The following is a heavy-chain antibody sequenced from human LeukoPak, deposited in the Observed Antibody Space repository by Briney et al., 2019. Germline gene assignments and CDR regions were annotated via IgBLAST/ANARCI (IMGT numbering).Heavy chain of an antibody. V-gene: IGHV1-18*01. J-gene: IGHJ4*02. CDR2: ISTSTGDT. Sequence: ASVKVSCKTSGYSFILYGISWVRQAPGQGPEWMGWISTSTGDTKYTQKFQGRVTLTTDTSTSTAYMELSSLRSDDTAVYYCARGVQGGSGWSHWGQGTLVTVSS. CDR3: ARGVQGGSGWSH. D-gene: IGHD6-19*01. CDR1: GYSFILYG.